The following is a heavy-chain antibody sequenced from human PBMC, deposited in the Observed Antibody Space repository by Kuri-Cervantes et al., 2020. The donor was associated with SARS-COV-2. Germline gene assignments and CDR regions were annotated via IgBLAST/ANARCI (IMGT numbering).Heavy chain of an antibody. Sequence: SCKASGGTFSSYAMHWVRQAPGKGLEWVAVISYDGSNKYYADSVKGRFTISRDNSKNTLYLQMNSLRAGDTAVYYCARSPGAYFDYWGQGTLVTVSS. V-gene: IGHV3-30*04. CDR3: ARSPGAYFDY. D-gene: IGHD3-10*01. CDR1: GGTFSSYA. CDR2: ISYDGSNK. J-gene: IGHJ4*02.